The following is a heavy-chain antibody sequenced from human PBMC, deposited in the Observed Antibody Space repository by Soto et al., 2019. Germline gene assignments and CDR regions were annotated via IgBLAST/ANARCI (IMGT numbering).Heavy chain of an antibody. V-gene: IGHV1-3*01. CDR2: INAGNGNT. J-gene: IGHJ6*02. CDR1: GYTFTSYA. CDR3: ARDDYYDSSGYPGGLYGMDV. Sequence: GASVKVSCKASGYTFTSYAMHWVRQAPGQRLEWMGWINAGNGNTKYSQKFQGRVTITRDTSASTAYMELSSLRSEDTAVYYCARDDYYDSSGYPGGLYGMDVWGQGTTVTAP. D-gene: IGHD3-22*01.